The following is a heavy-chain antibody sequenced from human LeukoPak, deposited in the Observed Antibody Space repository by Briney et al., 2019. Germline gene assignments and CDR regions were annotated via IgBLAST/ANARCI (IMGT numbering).Heavy chain of an antibody. CDR3: ARLLSYDILTDNYYKYYMDV. J-gene: IGHJ6*03. V-gene: IGHV4-39*01. Sequence: SETLSLTCTVSGGSIRSQNYYWGWIRLPSGKGLEWIGSISHSGSTSYNPSLKSRVTMFVDTSMNQFALKVASVTAADMAVYYCARLLSYDILTDNYYKYYMDVWGKGTTVTVSS. CDR1: GGSIRSQNYY. D-gene: IGHD3-9*01. CDR2: ISHSGST.